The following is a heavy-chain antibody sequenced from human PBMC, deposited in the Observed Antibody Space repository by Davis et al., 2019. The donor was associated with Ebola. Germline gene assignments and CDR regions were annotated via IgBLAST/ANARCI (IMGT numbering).Heavy chain of an antibody. J-gene: IGHJ3*02. CDR2: VSYNGKDT. CDR3: AREGGTAFDI. Sequence: PGGSLRLSCAASGFTFSSYAMHWVRQAPGKGLEWVAFVSYNGKDTYHADSVKGRFTIPRDNSKNTLYLQMNSLRVEDTAIYYCAREGGTAFDIWGQGTMVTVSS. D-gene: IGHD1-1*01. CDR1: GFTFSSYA. V-gene: IGHV3-30*04.